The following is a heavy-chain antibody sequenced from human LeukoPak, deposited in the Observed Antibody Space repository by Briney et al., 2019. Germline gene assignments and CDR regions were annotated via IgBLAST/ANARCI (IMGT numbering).Heavy chain of an antibody. CDR1: GYTFTGYY. CDR3: ARGIAVAGTKGAEYFQH. V-gene: IGHV1-46*01. CDR2: INPSGGST. Sequence: GASVKVSCKASGYTFTGYYMHWVRQAPGQGLEWMGIINPSGGSTSYAQKFQGRVTMTRDTSTSTVYMELSSLRSEDTAVYYCARGIAVAGTKGAEYFQHWGQGTLVTVSS. D-gene: IGHD6-19*01. J-gene: IGHJ1*01.